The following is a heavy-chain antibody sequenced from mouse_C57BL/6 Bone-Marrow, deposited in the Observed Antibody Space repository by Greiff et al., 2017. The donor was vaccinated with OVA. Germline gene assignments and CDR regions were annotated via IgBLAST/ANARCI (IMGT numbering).Heavy chain of an antibody. CDR2: INPNNGGT. J-gene: IGHJ3*01. Sequence: VQLKESGPELVKPGASVKIPCKASGYTFTDYNMDWVKQSHGKSLEWIGDINPNNGGTIYNQKFKGKATLTVDKSSSTAYMELRSLTSEDTAVYYCARASLYYDYDAWFGYWGQGTLVTVAA. CDR1: GYTFTDYN. CDR3: ARASLYYDYDAWFGY. V-gene: IGHV1-18*01. D-gene: IGHD2-4*01.